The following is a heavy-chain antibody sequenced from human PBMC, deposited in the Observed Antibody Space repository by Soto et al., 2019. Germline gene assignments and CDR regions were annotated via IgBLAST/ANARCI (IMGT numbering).Heavy chain of an antibody. V-gene: IGHV3-21*01. CDR2: ISSSSSYI. CDR1: GFTFSSYS. D-gene: IGHD6-6*01. CDR3: ARDGQYSSSSRPPLNY. J-gene: IGHJ4*02. Sequence: GGSLRLSCAASGFTFSSYSMNWVRQAPGKGLEWVSSISSSSSYIYYADSVKGRFTISRDNAKNSLYLQMNSLRAEDTAVYYCARDGQYSSSSRPPLNYWGQGTLVTVSS.